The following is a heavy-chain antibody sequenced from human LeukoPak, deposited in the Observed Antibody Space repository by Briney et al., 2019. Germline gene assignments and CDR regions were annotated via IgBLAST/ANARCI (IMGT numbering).Heavy chain of an antibody. CDR2: ISSSGSTI. D-gene: IGHD3-10*01. J-gene: IGHJ3*02. CDR3: ARAREYAFHI. Sequence: GGSLRLSCAASGFTFSSYEMNWVRQAPGKGLEWVSYISSSGSTIYYADSVKGRFTISRDNAKNSLYLQMNSLRAEDTAVYYCARAREYAFHIWGQGTMVTVSS. V-gene: IGHV3-48*03. CDR1: GFTFSSYE.